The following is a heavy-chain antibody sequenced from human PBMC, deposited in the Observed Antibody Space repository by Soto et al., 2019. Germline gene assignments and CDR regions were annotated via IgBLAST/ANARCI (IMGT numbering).Heavy chain of an antibody. D-gene: IGHD4-4*01. CDR2: INPNSGGT. CDR3: ARALYSNSVYFDY. CDR1: GYTLTGYY. J-gene: IGHJ4*02. Sequence: ASVKVSCKASGYTLTGYYMHWVRQAPGQGLEWMGWINPNSGGTNYAQKFQGWVTMTRDTSISTAYMELSRLRSDDTAVYYCARALYSNSVYFDYWGQGTLVTVSS. V-gene: IGHV1-2*04.